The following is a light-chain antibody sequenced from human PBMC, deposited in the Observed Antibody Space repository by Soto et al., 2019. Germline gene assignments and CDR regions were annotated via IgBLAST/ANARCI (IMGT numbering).Light chain of an antibody. CDR2: GNN. J-gene: IGLJ1*01. V-gene: IGLV1-40*01. Sequence: QSVLTQPPSVSGAPGQRVTISCTGSSSNIGAGYDLHWYQQLPGTAPKLLIYGNNNRPSGVPDRFSGSKSGTSASLAITGLQAEDEADYYCQSYNSSLISYVFGPGTKLTVL. CDR1: SSNIGAGYD. CDR3: QSYNSSLISYV.